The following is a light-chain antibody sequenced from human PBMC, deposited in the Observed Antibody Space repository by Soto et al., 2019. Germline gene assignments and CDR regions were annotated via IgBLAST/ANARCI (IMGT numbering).Light chain of an antibody. CDR3: QQYSSPST. CDR2: DAS. J-gene: IGKJ1*01. Sequence: DIHMTQSPSTLPASVGDRVTITCRASQSISNWLAWYQQKPGKAPKLLIYDASSLQSGVPSRFSGSGFGTEFTLTISSLQPGDFATYYCQQYSSPSTFGQGTKVDIK. CDR1: QSISNW. V-gene: IGKV1-5*01.